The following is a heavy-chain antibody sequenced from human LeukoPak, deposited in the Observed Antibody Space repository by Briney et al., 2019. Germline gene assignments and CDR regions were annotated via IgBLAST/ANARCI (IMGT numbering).Heavy chain of an antibody. CDR3: ATDYCSSTSCYSLFDY. CDR1: GYTFTSYD. V-gene: IGHV1-8*01. Sequence: ASVNVSCKASGYTFTSYDINWVRQATGQGLEWMGWMNPNSGNTGYAQKFQGRVTMTRNTSISTAYMELSSLRSEDTAVYYCATDYCSSTSCYSLFDYWGQGTLVTVSS. J-gene: IGHJ4*02. D-gene: IGHD2-2*01. CDR2: MNPNSGNT.